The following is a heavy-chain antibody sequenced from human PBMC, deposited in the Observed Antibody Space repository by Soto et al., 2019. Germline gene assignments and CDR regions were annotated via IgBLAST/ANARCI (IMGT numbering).Heavy chain of an antibody. Sequence: SETLSLTCTVSGGSISSGGYYWSWIRQHPGKGLEWIGYIYYSGSTYYNPSLKSRVTISVDTSKNQFSLKLSSVTAADTAVYYCARDGITTAHAFDIWGQGTVVTVSS. V-gene: IGHV4-31*03. CDR3: ARDGITTAHAFDI. J-gene: IGHJ3*02. CDR2: IYYSGST. CDR1: GGSISSGGYY. D-gene: IGHD3-22*01.